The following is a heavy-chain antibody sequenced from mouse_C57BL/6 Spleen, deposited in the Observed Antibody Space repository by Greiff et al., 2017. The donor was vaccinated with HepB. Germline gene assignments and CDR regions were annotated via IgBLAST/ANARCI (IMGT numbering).Heavy chain of an antibody. CDR2: INPYNGGT. J-gene: IGHJ2*01. Sequence: EVQLQQSGPVLVKPGASVKMSCKASGYTFTDYYMNWVKQSHGKSLEWIGVINPYNGGTSYNQKFKGKATLTVDKSSSTAYMELNSLTSEDSAVYYGARRKREDYYGSRYYFDYWGQGTTLTVSS. CDR1: GYTFTDYY. V-gene: IGHV1-19*01. CDR3: ARRKREDYYGSRYYFDY. D-gene: IGHD1-1*01.